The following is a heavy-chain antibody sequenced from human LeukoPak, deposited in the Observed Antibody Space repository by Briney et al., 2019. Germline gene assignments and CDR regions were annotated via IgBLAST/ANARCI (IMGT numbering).Heavy chain of an antibody. D-gene: IGHD1-26*01. CDR3: ARDWDIFDY. J-gene: IGHJ4*02. V-gene: IGHV3-33*08. Sequence: GGSLRLSCAASGFTVSSNYMNWVRQAPGKGLEWVAVIWYDGSNKYYADSVKGRFTISRDNSKNTLYLQMNSLRAEDTAVYYCARDWDIFDYRGQGTLVTVSS. CDR2: IWYDGSNK. CDR1: GFTVSSNY.